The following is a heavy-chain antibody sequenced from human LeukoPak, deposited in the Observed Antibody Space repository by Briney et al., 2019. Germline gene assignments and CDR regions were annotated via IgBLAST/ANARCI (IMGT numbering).Heavy chain of an antibody. CDR2: INHSGST. D-gene: IGHD6-19*01. CDR1: GGSFSGYY. V-gene: IGHV4-34*01. J-gene: IGHJ6*02. Sequence: SETLSLICAVYGGSFSGYYWRWIRQPPGKGLEWIGEINHSGSTNYNPSLKSRVTISVDTSKNQFSLKLSSVTAADTAVYYCARTYSSGWYGHYYYGMDVWGQGTTVTVSS. CDR3: ARTYSSGWYGHYYYGMDV.